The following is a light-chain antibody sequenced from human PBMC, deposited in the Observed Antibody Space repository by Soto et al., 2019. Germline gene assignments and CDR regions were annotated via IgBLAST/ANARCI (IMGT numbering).Light chain of an antibody. CDR2: GAS. V-gene: IGKV3-15*01. J-gene: IGKJ5*01. CDR3: QQYNNWPPIT. Sequence: EIVMTQSPSTLSVSPGERATLSCRASQSVSSNLAWYQQTPGQAPRLLVYGASTRATGIPARFSGSGSGTEFTLTISSLQSEDFAVYYCQQYNNWPPITFGQGTRLEIK. CDR1: QSVSSN.